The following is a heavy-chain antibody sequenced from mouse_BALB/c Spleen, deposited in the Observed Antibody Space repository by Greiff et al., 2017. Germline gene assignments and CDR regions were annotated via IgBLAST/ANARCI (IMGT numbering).Heavy chain of an antibody. CDR2: INPSSGYT. Sequence: VKLMESGAELARPGASVKMSCKASGYTFTSYTMHWVKQRPGQGLEWIGYINPSSGYTNYNQKFKDKATLTADKSSSTAYMQLSSLTSEDSAVYYCARSRELYAMDYWGQGTSVTVSS. J-gene: IGHJ4*01. CDR1: GYTFTSYT. CDR3: ARSRELYAMDY. V-gene: IGHV1-4*01.